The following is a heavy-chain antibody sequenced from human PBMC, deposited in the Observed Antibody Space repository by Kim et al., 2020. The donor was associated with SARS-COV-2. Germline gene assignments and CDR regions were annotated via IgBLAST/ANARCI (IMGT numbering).Heavy chain of an antibody. CDR2: IYYSGST. CDR3: AREDSNQRDFDY. Sequence: SETLSLTCTVSGGSISSYYWSWIRQPPGKGLEWIGYIYYSGSTNYNPSLKSRVTISVDTSKNQFSLKLSSVTAADTAVYYCAREDSNQRDFDYWGQGTLVTVSS. D-gene: IGHD4-4*01. J-gene: IGHJ4*02. V-gene: IGHV4-59*13. CDR1: GGSISSYY.